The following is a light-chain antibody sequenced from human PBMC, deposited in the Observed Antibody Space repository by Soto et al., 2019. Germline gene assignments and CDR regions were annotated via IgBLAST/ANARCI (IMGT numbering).Light chain of an antibody. Sequence: EVVLTQSPGTLSLSPGERATLSCRASQSVSNNYFAWYQQKPGQAPRLLSFGSSDRSTGIPDRFSGSVSEADFTAIISRLEPEDVAVYYCQQYGSSPPYTFGQGTKLEIK. CDR1: QSVSNNY. V-gene: IGKV3-20*01. CDR3: QQYGSSPPYT. CDR2: GSS. J-gene: IGKJ2*01.